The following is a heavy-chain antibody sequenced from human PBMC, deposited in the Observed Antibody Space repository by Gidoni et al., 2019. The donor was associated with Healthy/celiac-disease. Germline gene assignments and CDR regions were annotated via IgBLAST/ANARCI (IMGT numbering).Heavy chain of an antibody. Sequence: EVQLVESGGGLVQPGGSLRLSCAASGFTFSRYSMTWVRQAPGKGLGWVSYISSSSSTIYYADSVKGRFTISRDNAKNSLYLQMNSLRAEDTAVYYCARGGEWRQLVGYRFDPWGQGTLVTVSS. D-gene: IGHD6-6*01. CDR2: ISSSSSTI. CDR1: GFTFSRYS. J-gene: IGHJ5*02. V-gene: IGHV3-48*01. CDR3: ARGGEWRQLVGYRFDP.